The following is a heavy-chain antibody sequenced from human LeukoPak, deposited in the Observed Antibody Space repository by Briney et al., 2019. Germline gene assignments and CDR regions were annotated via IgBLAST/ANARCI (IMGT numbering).Heavy chain of an antibody. CDR2: IYSGGNT. J-gene: IGHJ6*02. Sequence: GGSLRLSCAASGFTFSSNYMSWVRQAPGKGLEWVSIIYSGGNTYYSDSVKGRFTVSRDNSKNTLSLQMNSLRAEDTAVYYCARGQSGTPHYYYRMDVWGQGTTVTVSS. D-gene: IGHD3-10*01. CDR3: ARGQSGTPHYYYRMDV. CDR1: GFTFSSNY. V-gene: IGHV3-53*01.